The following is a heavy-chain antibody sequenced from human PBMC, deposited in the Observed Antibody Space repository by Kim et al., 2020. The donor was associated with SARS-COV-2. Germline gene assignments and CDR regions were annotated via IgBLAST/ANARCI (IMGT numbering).Heavy chain of an antibody. CDR3: ARSRVGATVYFDY. V-gene: IGHV4-59*01. D-gene: IGHD1-26*01. J-gene: IGHJ4*02. Sequence: YNPSLRSRVTISVDTSKNQFSLKLSSVTAADTAVYYCARSRVGATVYFDYWGQGTLVTVSS.